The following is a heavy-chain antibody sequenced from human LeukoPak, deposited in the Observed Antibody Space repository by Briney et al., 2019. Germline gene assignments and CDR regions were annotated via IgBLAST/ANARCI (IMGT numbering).Heavy chain of an antibody. D-gene: IGHD3-3*01. J-gene: IGHJ6*02. Sequence: ASVKVSCKASGYTFTNYAMHWVRQAPGQRLEWMGWINAGNGNTKYSQKFQGRVTMTRDTSTSTVYMELSSLRSEDTAVYYCARDREWLSYYYGMDVWGQGTTVTVSS. V-gene: IGHV1-3*01. CDR3: ARDREWLSYYYGMDV. CDR1: GYTFTNYA. CDR2: INAGNGNT.